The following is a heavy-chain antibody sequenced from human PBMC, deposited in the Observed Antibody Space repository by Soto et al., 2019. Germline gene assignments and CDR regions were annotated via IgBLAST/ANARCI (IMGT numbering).Heavy chain of an antibody. V-gene: IGHV1-69*13. CDR3: ARSYDFIVVVPAAIGPYYYGMDV. CDR2: IIPIFGTA. Sequence: ASVKVSCKASGGTFSSYAISWVRQAPGQGLEWMGGIIPIFGTANYAQKFQGRVTITADESTSTAYMELSSLRSEDTAVYYCARSYDFIVVVPAAIGPYYYGMDVWGQGTTVTVSS. J-gene: IGHJ6*02. D-gene: IGHD2-2*01. CDR1: GGTFSSYA.